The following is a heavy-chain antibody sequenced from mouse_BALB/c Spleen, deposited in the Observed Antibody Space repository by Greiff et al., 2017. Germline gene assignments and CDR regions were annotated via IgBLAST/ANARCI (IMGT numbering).Heavy chain of an antibody. D-gene: IGHD2-4*01. J-gene: IGHJ3*01. CDR1: GFSLTGYG. Sequence: QVQLKESGPGLVAPSQSLSITCTVSGFSLTGYGVNWVRQPPGKGLEWLGMIWGDGSTDYNSALKSRLSISKDNSKSQVFLKMNSLQTDDTARYYCARIYYDYDGAFAYWGQGTLVTVSA. CDR3: ARIYYDYDGAFAY. V-gene: IGHV2-6-7*01. CDR2: IWGDGST.